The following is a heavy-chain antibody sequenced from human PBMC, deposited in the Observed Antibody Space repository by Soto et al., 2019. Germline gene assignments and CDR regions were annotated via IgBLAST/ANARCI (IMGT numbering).Heavy chain of an antibody. CDR3: AKVGGYDILTGYFDY. V-gene: IGHV3-9*01. CDR2: ISWNSGSI. Sequence: EVQLVESGGGLVQPGRSLRLSCAASGFTFDDYAMHWVRQAPGKGLEWVSGISWNSGSIGYADSVKGRFTISRDNAKNSLYLKMNSLRAEDTALYYCAKVGGYDILTGYFDYWGQGTLVTVSS. J-gene: IGHJ4*02. D-gene: IGHD3-9*01. CDR1: GFTFDDYA.